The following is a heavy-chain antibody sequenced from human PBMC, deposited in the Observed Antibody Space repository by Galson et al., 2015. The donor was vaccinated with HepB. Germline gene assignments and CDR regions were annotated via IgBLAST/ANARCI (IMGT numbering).Heavy chain of an antibody. Sequence: SETLSLTCAVYGGSFSGYYWSWIRQPPGKGLEWIGEINHSGSTNYNPSLKSRVTISVDTSKNQFSLKLSSVTAADTAVYYCARGRGWLGSSWYYFDYWGQGTLVTVSS. J-gene: IGHJ4*02. CDR3: ARGRGWLGSSWYYFDY. D-gene: IGHD6-13*01. CDR1: GGSFSGYY. V-gene: IGHV4-34*01. CDR2: INHSGST.